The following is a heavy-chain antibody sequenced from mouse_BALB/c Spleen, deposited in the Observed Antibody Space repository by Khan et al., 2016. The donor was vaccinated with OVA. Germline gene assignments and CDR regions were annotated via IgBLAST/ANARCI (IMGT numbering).Heavy chain of an antibody. Sequence: QVQLKESGPGLVAPSQSLSITCTVSGFSLTSYGVHWVRQPPGKGLEWLGVIWTGGSTNYNSALMSRLSISKENSKSHVFLKMNSLQTDDTAMYYCARYYGNYGWYFDVWGAGTTVTVSS. D-gene: IGHD2-1*01. V-gene: IGHV2-9*02. CDR2: IWTGGST. CDR1: GFSLTSYG. J-gene: IGHJ1*01. CDR3: ARYYGNYGWYFDV.